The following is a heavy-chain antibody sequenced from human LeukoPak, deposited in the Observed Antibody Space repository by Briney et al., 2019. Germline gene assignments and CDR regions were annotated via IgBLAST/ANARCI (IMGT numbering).Heavy chain of an antibody. D-gene: IGHD5-18*01. J-gene: IGHJ4*02. CDR3: ARGDTAMVTGFDY. CDR2: ISSSSSYI. Sequence: PGGSLRLSCAASGFTFSSYSMNWVRQAPGKGLEWVSSISSSSSYIYYADSVKGRFTISRDNAKNSLYLQMNSLRAEDTAVYYCARGDTAMVTGFDYWGQGTLVTVSS. CDR1: GFTFSSYS. V-gene: IGHV3-21*01.